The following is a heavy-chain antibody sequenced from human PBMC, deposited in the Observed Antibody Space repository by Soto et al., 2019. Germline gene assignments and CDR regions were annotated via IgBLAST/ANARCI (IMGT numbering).Heavy chain of an antibody. CDR2: IISSGGST. D-gene: IGHD6-13*01. V-gene: IGHV3-23*01. CDR1: GFTFSTYA. CDR3: AKAEGSSYGTEYSQH. Sequence: EVQLLESGGGLVQPGGSLRLSCAASGFTFSTYAMNWVRQAPGKGLEWVSLIISSGGSTYYADSVKGRFTISRDNYKTTLYLQMNGLRADDTDVYYCAKAEGSSYGTEYSQHWGQGTLVTVSS. J-gene: IGHJ1*01.